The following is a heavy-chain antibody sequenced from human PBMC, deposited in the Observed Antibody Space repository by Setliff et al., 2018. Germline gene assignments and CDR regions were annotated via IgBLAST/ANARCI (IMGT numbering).Heavy chain of an antibody. J-gene: IGHJ5*02. CDR2: VYYSGAA. D-gene: IGHD3-16*02. V-gene: IGHV4-59*08. Sequence: PSETLSLTCNVSGDSISAASIMAWIRQPPGKGLEFIGYVYYSGAAKYDPSLRSRVTMSVDTSKKQFSLDLRSVTATDTAVYHCVRHGYTNYLNWFDPWSQGTLVTVSS. CDR1: GDSISAAS. CDR3: VRHGYTNYLNWFDP.